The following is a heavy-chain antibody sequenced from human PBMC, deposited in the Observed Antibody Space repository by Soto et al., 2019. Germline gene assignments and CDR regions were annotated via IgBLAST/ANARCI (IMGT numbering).Heavy chain of an antibody. V-gene: IGHV3-30*03. Sequence: PGGSLRLSCAASGFAFTNYGIRWVRQAPGKGLEWVAHISNDGSKKFYGDSVKGRFTISRDNSENTVYLQMTSLRPDDTAVFYCARDVAMPTGLGLGYWGQGTLVTVSS. J-gene: IGHJ4*02. CDR1: GFAFTNYG. CDR2: ISNDGSKK. D-gene: IGHD6-19*01. CDR3: ARDVAMPTGLGLGY.